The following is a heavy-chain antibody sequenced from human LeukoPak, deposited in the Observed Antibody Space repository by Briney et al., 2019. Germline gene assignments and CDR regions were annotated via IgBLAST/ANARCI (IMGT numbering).Heavy chain of an antibody. CDR1: GGSFSGYY. Sequence: SETLSLTCAVYGGSFSGYYWSWIRQPPGKGLEWIGEINHSGSTNYNPSLKSRVTISVDTSKNQFSLKLSSVTAADTAVYYCASMVRSYYYGMDVWGQGTTVTVSS. CDR2: INHSGST. D-gene: IGHD3-10*01. J-gene: IGHJ6*02. CDR3: ASMVRSYYYGMDV. V-gene: IGHV4-34*01.